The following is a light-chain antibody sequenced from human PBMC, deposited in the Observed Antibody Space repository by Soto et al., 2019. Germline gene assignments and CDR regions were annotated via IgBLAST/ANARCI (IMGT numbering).Light chain of an antibody. J-gene: IGKJ2*01. CDR3: QSYKEWPFT. CDR2: GAS. V-gene: IGKV3-15*01. Sequence: EIVMTQSPATLSVSPGERVTLSCRASESLSTFLAWYQQKPGQAPRLLIYGASTKATGIPTRFSGSGSATDFTLTISSLQSEDFAVYYCQSYKEWPFTLGQGTKLEI. CDR1: ESLSTF.